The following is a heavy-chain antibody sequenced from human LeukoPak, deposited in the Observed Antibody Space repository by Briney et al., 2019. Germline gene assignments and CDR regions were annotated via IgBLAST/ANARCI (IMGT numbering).Heavy chain of an antibody. CDR1: GGSISSSSYY. D-gene: IGHD1-1*01. V-gene: IGHV4-39*01. Sequence: PSETLSLTCTVSGGSISSSSYYWGWIRQPPGKGLEWIGSIYYSGSTYYNPSLKSRVTISVDTSKNQFSLKLSSVTAADTAVYYCARHLPGTGDVAFDIWGQGTMVTVSS. CDR3: ARHLPGTGDVAFDI. J-gene: IGHJ3*02. CDR2: IYYSGST.